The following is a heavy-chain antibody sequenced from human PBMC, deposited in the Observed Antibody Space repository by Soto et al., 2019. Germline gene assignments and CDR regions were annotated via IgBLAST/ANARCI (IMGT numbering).Heavy chain of an antibody. Sequence: PGGSLRLSCEGSGFSFSSYAIHWARQAPGKGLEWVAVISYDGRNKFYGESVRGRFTISRDDSKSTVYLQMNSLRAEDTAVHYCGRDNMIQLWPPTSVDSWGQGALVTVSS. J-gene: IGHJ4*02. D-gene: IGHD5-18*01. V-gene: IGHV3-30*04. CDR3: GRDNMIQLWPPTSVDS. CDR1: GFSFSSYA. CDR2: ISYDGRNK.